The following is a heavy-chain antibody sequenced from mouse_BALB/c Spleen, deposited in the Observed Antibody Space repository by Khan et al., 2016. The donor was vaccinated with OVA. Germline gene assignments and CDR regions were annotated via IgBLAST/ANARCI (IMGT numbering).Heavy chain of an antibody. D-gene: IGHD2-12*01. Sequence: QMQLEESGPGLVQPSQSLSITCTVSGFSLTTYGIHWVRQSPGKGLEWLGVIWNGGNTDYNAPFISRLNISQDNSKSQVFFKMNSLQADDTAIYYCARHSYRYDFTYWGQGTLVTVSA. V-gene: IGHV2-2*01. CDR1: GFSLTTYG. CDR2: IWNGGNT. J-gene: IGHJ3*01. CDR3: ARHSYRYDFTY.